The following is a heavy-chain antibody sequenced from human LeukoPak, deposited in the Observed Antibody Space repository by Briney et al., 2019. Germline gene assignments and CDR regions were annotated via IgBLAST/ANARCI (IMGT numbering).Heavy chain of an antibody. CDR1: GGSFSGYY. Sequence: PSETLSLTCAVYGGSFSGYYWSWIRQPPGKGLEWIGEINHSGSTNYNPSRKSRVTISVDTSKNQFSLKLSSVTAADTAVYYCARVAGYYDYVWGSYRPYYFDYWGQGTLVTVSS. V-gene: IGHV4-34*01. J-gene: IGHJ4*02. D-gene: IGHD3-16*02. CDR2: INHSGST. CDR3: ARVAGYYDYVWGSYRPYYFDY.